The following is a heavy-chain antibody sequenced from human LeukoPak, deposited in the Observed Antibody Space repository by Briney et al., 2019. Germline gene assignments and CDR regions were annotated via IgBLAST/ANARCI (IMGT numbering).Heavy chain of an antibody. V-gene: IGHV1-69*13. D-gene: IGHD3-22*01. CDR3: ARWAVITKNFDY. CDR1: GGTFSSYA. J-gene: IGHJ4*02. CDR2: IIPIFGTA. Sequence: VASVKVSCKASGGTFSSYAISWVRQAPGQGLEWMGGIIPIFGTANSAQKFQGRVTITADESTSTAYMELRSLRSEDTAVYYCARWAVITKNFDYWGQGALVTVSS.